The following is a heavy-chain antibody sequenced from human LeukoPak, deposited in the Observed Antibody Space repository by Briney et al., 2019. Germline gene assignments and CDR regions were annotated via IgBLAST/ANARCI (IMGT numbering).Heavy chain of an antibody. V-gene: IGHV3-11*04. Sequence: GGSLRLSCAASGFTFTDYYMTWIRQAPGMGLEWISYISRSGITIKYADSVKGRLTISRDNAKNSLYLQMNSLRAEDTAVYYCARAGKRTGTTTYYYYYMDVWGKGTTVTVSS. CDR3: ARAGKRTGTTTYYYYYMDV. CDR1: GFTFTDYY. D-gene: IGHD1-1*01. J-gene: IGHJ6*03. CDR2: ISRSGITI.